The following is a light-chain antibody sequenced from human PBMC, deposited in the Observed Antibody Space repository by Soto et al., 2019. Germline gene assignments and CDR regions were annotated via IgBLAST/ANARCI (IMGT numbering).Light chain of an antibody. V-gene: IGLV2-14*01. CDR1: SSDVGGYNY. CDR3: SSYTSSSDLGDVL. J-gene: IGLJ2*01. Sequence: QSALTQPASVSGSPGQSITISCTGTSSDVGGYNYVSWYQVKPGKVPKLMIFEVSNRPSGVSNRFSGSKSGNTASLTISGLQDEDEADYYCSSYTSSSDLGDVLVGGGTKLTVL. CDR2: EVS.